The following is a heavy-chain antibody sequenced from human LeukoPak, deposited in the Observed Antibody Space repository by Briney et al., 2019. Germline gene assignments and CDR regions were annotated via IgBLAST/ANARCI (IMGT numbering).Heavy chain of an antibody. CDR3: ARPYYYDSSGYYLTNYYYYYYMHV. Sequence: GGSLRLSCAASGFTFSSYTMNWVRQAPGKGLEWVSSISGSSSYIYYADSVKGRFTISRGNAKNSLYLQMNSLSAEDTAVYFCARPYYYDSSGYYLTNYYYYYYMHVWGKGTTVTVSS. D-gene: IGHD3-22*01. V-gene: IGHV3-21*01. J-gene: IGHJ6*03. CDR2: ISGSSSYI. CDR1: GFTFSSYT.